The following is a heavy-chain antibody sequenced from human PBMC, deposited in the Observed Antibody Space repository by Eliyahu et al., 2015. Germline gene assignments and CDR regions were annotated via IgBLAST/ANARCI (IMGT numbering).Heavy chain of an antibody. Sequence: EAQLVQSGGGLVQPGGSLKLSCAAXGFSXSSYXXTXVRXAPGRGLEWVANMDXDGRQKYYSDSVKGRVTISRDNADNSFFLQMDSLRVDDTAVYYCARDPHFHAMDCWGQGALVIVSS. D-gene: IGHD2-2*01. V-gene: IGHV3-7*01. CDR2: MDXDGRQK. CDR1: GFSXSSYX. CDR3: ARDPHFHAMDC. J-gene: IGHJ4*02.